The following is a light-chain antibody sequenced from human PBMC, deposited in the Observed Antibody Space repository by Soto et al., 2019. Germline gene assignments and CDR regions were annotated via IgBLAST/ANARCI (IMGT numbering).Light chain of an antibody. J-gene: IGKJ2*01. CDR3: QQYGSSVYT. CDR1: QSVDSNY. V-gene: IGKV3-20*01. Sequence: ENVLTQSPGTLSLSPGERATLSCRASQSVDSNYLAWYQHKPGQTPRLLLYGTSTRATGIPDRFSGSGSGTDVTLAINGLEPEDFAVYYCQQYGSSVYTFGQGTKLEIK. CDR2: GTS.